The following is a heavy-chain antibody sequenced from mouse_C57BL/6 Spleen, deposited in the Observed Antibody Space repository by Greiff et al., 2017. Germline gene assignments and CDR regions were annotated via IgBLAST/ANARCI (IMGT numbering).Heavy chain of an antibody. Sequence: QVQLQQPGAELVMPGASVKLSCKASGYTFTSYWMHWVKQRPGQGLEWIGEIDPSDSYTNYNQKFKGKSTLTVDKSSSTAYMQLSSLTSEDSAVYYCARSTQAHDVDYWGQGTTLTVSS. CDR1: GYTFTSYW. D-gene: IGHD3-2*02. J-gene: IGHJ2*01. CDR2: IDPSDSYT. V-gene: IGHV1-69*01. CDR3: ARSTQAHDVDY.